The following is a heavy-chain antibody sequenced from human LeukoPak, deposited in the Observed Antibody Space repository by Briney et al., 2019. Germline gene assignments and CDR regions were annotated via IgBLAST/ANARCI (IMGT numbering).Heavy chain of an antibody. V-gene: IGHV3-7*03. CDR1: GFAFSSYW. CDR3: ARADTVDYYDYVWGSYRPHFDY. J-gene: IGHJ4*02. D-gene: IGHD3-16*02. Sequence: GGSLRLSCAASGFAFSSYWMSWVRQAPGKGLEWVANIKQDGSEKYYVDSVKGRFTISRDNAKNSLYLQMNSLRAEDTAVYYCARADTVDYYDYVWGSYRPHFDYWGQGTLVTVSS. CDR2: IKQDGSEK.